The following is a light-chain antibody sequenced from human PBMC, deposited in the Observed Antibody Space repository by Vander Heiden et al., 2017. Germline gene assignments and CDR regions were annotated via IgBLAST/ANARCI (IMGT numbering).Light chain of an antibody. V-gene: IGLV3-1*01. CDR2: QDS. Sequence: SYELTQPPSVSASPGQTASITCSGDKLGDKYACWYQQKPGQAPVLVIYQDSKRPSGIPERFSGSNSESTATLTISGTQAMDEADYYCQAWDSSTVVFGGGTKLTVL. J-gene: IGLJ2*01. CDR3: QAWDSSTVV. CDR1: KLGDKY.